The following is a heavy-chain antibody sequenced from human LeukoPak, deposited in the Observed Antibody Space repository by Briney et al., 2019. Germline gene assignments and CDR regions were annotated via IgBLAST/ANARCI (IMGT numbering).Heavy chain of an antibody. V-gene: IGHV1-18*01. CDR2: ISAYNGDT. J-gene: IGHJ4*02. CDR1: GYTFTSFG. CDR3: ARRRGSHSSDY. Sequence: ASVKVSCKASGYTFTSFGITWVRQAPGQGLEWMGWISAYNGDTNYAQKFQDRVTMTTDTSTVTAYMELRSLTSDDTAVYYCARRRGSHSSDYWGQGTLVTVSS. D-gene: IGHD1-26*01.